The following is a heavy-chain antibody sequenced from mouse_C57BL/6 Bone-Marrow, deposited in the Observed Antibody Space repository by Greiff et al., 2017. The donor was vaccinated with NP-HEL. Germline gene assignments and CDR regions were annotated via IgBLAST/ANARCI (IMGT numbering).Heavy chain of an antibody. D-gene: IGHD4-1*01. V-gene: IGHV5-9*01. Sequence: EVKVVESGGGLVKPGGSLKLSCAASGFTFSSYTMSWVRQTPEKRLEWVATISGGGGNTYYPDSVKGRFTISRDNAKNTLYLQMSSLRSEDTALYYCASPNWDWYFDVWGTGTTVTVSS. CDR1: GFTFSSYT. CDR3: ASPNWDWYFDV. J-gene: IGHJ1*03. CDR2: ISGGGGNT.